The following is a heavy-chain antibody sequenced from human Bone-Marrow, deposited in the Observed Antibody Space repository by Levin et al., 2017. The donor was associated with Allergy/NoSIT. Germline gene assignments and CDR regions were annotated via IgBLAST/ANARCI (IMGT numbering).Heavy chain of an antibody. CDR3: ARDRVVQQWLVAEFDY. CDR1: GYTFTSYA. J-gene: IGHJ4*02. Sequence: ASVKVSCKASGYTFTSYAMHWVRQAPGQRLEWMGWINAGNGNTKYSQKFQGRVTITRDTSASTAYMELSSLRSEDTAVYYCARDRVVQQWLVAEFDYWGQGTLVTVSS. V-gene: IGHV1-3*01. CDR2: INAGNGNT. D-gene: IGHD6-19*01.